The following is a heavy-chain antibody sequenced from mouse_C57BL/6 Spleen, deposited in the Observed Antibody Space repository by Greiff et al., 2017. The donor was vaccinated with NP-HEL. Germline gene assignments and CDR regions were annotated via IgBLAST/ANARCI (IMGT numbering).Heavy chain of an antibody. Sequence: EVMLVESGGGLVQPGGSMKLSCVASGFTFSNYWMNWVRQSPEKGLEWVAQIRLKSENDATHYAESGKGRLTISRADSESSVYRHMNYLMSEDAGIYYCTGDASMDYWGQGTSVTVSS. V-gene: IGHV6-3*01. D-gene: IGHD6-1*01. J-gene: IGHJ4*01. CDR2: IRLKSENDAT. CDR1: GFTFSNYW. CDR3: TGDASMDY.